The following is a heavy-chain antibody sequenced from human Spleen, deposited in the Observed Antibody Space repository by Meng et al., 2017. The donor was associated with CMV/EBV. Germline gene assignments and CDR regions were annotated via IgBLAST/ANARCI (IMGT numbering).Heavy chain of an antibody. D-gene: IGHD2-15*01. V-gene: IGHV2-5*05. Sequence: GFSLSTSGMGVGWIRQPTGKALEWLALIYWDDDKRYGPALKSRLTITKDTSKNQVVLTMTNMDPVDTATYYCAHRDYCSGGTCTFDYWGQGTLVTVSS. CDR3: AHRDYCSGGTCTFDY. CDR2: IYWDDDK. CDR1: GFSLSTSGMG. J-gene: IGHJ4*02.